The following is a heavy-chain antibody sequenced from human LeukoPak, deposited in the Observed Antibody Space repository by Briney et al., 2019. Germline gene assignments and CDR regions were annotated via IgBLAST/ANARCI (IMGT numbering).Heavy chain of an antibody. CDR1: GGSISSYY. CDR2: IYYSGSP. Sequence: SETLSLTCTVSGGSISSYYWSWLRQPPGKGLEWIGYIYYSGSPNYIPSLKSRLTISVDTSKNQFSLKLRSVTAADTAVYYCASGSHPLNWFDPWGQGTLVTVSS. V-gene: IGHV4-59*01. D-gene: IGHD1-26*01. CDR3: ASGSHPLNWFDP. J-gene: IGHJ5*02.